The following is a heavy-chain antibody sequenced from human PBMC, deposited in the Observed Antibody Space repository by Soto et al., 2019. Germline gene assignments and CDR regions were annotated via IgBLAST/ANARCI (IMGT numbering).Heavy chain of an antibody. CDR2: ISAGGGSP. CDR1: GFIFNNYA. V-gene: IGHV3-23*01. Sequence: GGSLRLSCAASGFIFNNYAMSWVRQAPGKGLEWVSFISAGGGSPNYADSVKGRFTISRDNSKNMAYLQMNSLRCEDTAVYYCAKDGEFYDFVTGYYLRGHYFDYWGQGTPVTVAS. J-gene: IGHJ4*02. D-gene: IGHD3-9*01. CDR3: AKDGEFYDFVTGYYLRGHYFDY.